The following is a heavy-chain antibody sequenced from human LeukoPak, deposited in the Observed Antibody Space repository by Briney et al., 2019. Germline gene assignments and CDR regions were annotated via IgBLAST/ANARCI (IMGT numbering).Heavy chain of an antibody. CDR3: AKVIDYGALDACDI. Sequence: PGGSLRLSCVASRFSFHTYAMTWVRPAPGKGLEWVSSLSGSGQSPNYANSVLGRFSISRDNAQQRLFLQMNNLRVDDTGTYYCAKVIDYGALDACDIWGQGTVVTVSS. CDR1: RFSFHTYA. CDR2: LSGSGQSP. J-gene: IGHJ3*02. D-gene: IGHD4-17*01. V-gene: IGHV3-23*01.